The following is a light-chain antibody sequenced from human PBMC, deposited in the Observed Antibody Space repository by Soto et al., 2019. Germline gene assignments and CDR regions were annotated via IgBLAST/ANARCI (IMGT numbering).Light chain of an antibody. Sequence: EIVMTQSPATLSLSLGERATLSCRASQSVGTSLAWYQQKPGQAPSLLISDVSNRATGIPARFSGSGSGTDFTLTISSLKTEDVATYYCQKYNSAPITFGQGTRLEIK. CDR3: QKYNSAPIT. J-gene: IGKJ5*01. CDR2: DVS. CDR1: QSVGTS. V-gene: IGKV3D-15*01.